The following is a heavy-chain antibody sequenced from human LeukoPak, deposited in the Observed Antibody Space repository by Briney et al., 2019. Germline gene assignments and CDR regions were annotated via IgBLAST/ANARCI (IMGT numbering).Heavy chain of an antibody. CDR2: INHSGST. V-gene: IGHV4-34*01. Sequence: PSETLSLTCAVYGGSFSGYYWSWIRQPPGKGLEWIGEINHSGSTNYNPSLKSRVTISVDTSKNQFSLKLSSVTAADTAVYYCARQSTRCSSTSCQSTWFDPWGQGTLVTVSS. CDR3: ARQSTRCSSTSCQSTWFDP. CDR1: GGSFSGYY. D-gene: IGHD2-2*01. J-gene: IGHJ5*02.